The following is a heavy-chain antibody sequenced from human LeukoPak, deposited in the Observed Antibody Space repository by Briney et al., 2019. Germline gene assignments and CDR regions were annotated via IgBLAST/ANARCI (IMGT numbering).Heavy chain of an antibody. J-gene: IGHJ5*02. CDR2: ISYDGSNK. V-gene: IGHV3-30*03. CDR3: ARANNWNDVWFDP. Sequence: GGSLRLSCAASGFTFSSYSMNWVRQAPGKGLEWVAVISYDGSNKYYADSVKGRFTISRDNSKNTLYLQMNSLRAEDTAVYYCARANNWNDVWFDPWGQGTLVTVSS. CDR1: GFTFSSYS. D-gene: IGHD1-20*01.